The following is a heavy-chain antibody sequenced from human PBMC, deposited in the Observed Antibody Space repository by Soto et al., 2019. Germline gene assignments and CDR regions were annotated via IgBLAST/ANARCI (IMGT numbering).Heavy chain of an antibody. J-gene: IGHJ6*03. Sequence: GASVQVSCKASGYTFTSYGISWVRQAPGQGLEWMGWISAYNVNTNYAQKLQGRVTMTTDTSTSTAYMELRSLRSDDTAVYYCARDHYDFIGTNMDVWGKGTTVTVSS. V-gene: IGHV1-18*01. CDR2: ISAYNVNT. D-gene: IGHD3-3*01. CDR1: GYTFTSYG. CDR3: ARDHYDFIGTNMDV.